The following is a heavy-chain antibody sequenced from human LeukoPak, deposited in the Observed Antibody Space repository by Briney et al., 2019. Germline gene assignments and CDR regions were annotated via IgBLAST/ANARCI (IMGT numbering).Heavy chain of an antibody. V-gene: IGHV3-73*01. CDR2: IRSKANSYAT. D-gene: IGHD5-24*01. CDR1: GFTFSGSA. Sequence: PGGSLRLSCAASGFTFSGSAMHWVRQASGKGLEWVGRIRSKANSYATAYAASVKGRFTISRDDSKNTAYLQMNSLKTEDTAVYYCTRSGDGYNVDYWGQGTLVTVSS. CDR3: TRSGDGYNVDY. J-gene: IGHJ4*02.